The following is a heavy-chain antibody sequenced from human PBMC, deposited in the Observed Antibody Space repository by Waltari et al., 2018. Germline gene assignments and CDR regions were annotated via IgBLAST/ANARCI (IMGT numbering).Heavy chain of an antibody. J-gene: IGHJ4*02. V-gene: IGHV3-48*01. CDR2: ISSSSSTI. CDR3: ARAGRWLLFDY. D-gene: IGHD3-22*01. CDR1: GFTFSSYS. Sequence: EVQLVESGGGLVQPGGSLRLSCAASGFTFSSYSMTWVRQAPGKGLEWVSYISSSSSTIYYADSVKGRFTISRDNAKNSLYLQMNSLRAEDTAVYYYARAGRWLLFDYWGQGTLVTVSS.